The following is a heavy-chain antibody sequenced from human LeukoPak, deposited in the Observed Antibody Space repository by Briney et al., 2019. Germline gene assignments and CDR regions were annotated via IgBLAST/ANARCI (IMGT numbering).Heavy chain of an antibody. CDR1: GYTFTGYY. J-gene: IGHJ4*02. CDR3: ARSYYYGSGSLDY. CDR2: INPNSGGT. D-gene: IGHD3-10*01. V-gene: IGHV1-2*06. Sequence: ASVTVSCKASGYTFTGYYMHWVRQAPGQGLEWMGRINPNSGGTNYAQKFRGRVTMTRDTSISTAYMELSRLRSDDTAVYYCARSYYYGSGSLDYWGQGTLVTVSS.